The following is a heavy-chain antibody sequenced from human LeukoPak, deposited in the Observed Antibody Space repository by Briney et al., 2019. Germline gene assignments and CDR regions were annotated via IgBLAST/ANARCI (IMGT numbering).Heavy chain of an antibody. D-gene: IGHD2-8*01. V-gene: IGHV3-53*01. J-gene: IGHJ4*02. CDR1: GFDVTNFY. CDR2: IYAAGTT. Sequence: PGGSLRLSCAASGFDVTNFYMGWVRQAPGKGLEWVSLIYAAGTTHFSGSVKGRFSISRDTSENKMDLQMNGLRAEDTAVYFCARAHGVSGQYSTVDYFDYWGPGALVIVSS. CDR3: ARAHGVSGQYSTVDYFDY.